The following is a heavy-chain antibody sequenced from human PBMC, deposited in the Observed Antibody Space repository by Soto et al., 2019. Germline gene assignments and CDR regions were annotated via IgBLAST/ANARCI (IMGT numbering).Heavy chain of an antibody. V-gene: IGHV4-34*01. CDR3: ARRAPRYSYAVD. CDR1: GGSLSGYY. J-gene: IGHJ4*02. D-gene: IGHD5-18*01. Sequence: QVQLQQWGAGLLKPSETLSLTCAVYGGSLSGYYWSWIRQSPGKGLEWIGEINHSGSTNYNPSLKSRVTISVDTSKNQFSLKLSSVTAADTAVYYCARRAPRYSYAVDWGQGTLVTVSS. CDR2: INHSGST.